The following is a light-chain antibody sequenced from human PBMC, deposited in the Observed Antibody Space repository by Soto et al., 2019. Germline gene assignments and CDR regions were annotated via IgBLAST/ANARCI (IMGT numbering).Light chain of an antibody. V-gene: IGLV2-8*01. CDR2: AVS. CDR3: SSYAGSNNYV. J-gene: IGLJ1*01. CDR1: GSDVGGYKY. Sequence: QAVLTQPPSSSGSPEQSVSISCTVTGSDVGGYKYVSWYQQYPGKAPKLMIYAVSERTSGVPDRFSGSKYGNTASLTVSGLQAEDEADYYCSSYAGSNNYVFGTGTKVTVL.